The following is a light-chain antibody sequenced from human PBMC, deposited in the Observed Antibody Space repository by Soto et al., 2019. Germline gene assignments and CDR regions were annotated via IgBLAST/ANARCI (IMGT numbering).Light chain of an antibody. CDR3: SSFAGSNYV. CDR2: DVS. Sequence: HSVLTQPASVSGSPGQSSTISCTGTISDVGGNKFVSWYQQYPGKAPKLMLCDVSNRPAGVSNRFSGSKSGNTASLTISGLQAEDGADYYCSSFAGSNYVFGTGTKLTVL. CDR1: ISDVGGNKF. J-gene: IGLJ1*01. V-gene: IGLV2-14*03.